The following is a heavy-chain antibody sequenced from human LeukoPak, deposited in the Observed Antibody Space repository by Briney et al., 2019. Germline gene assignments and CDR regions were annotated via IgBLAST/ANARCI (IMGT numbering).Heavy chain of an antibody. CDR1: GGSLSGYY. Sequence: SETLSLTCAVYGGSLSGYYWSWIRQPPGKGLEWIGEINHSGSTNYNPSLKSRVTISVDTSKNQFSLKLSSVTAADTAVYYCARYLRWLSPFDYWGQGTLVTVSS. CDR3: ARYLRWLSPFDY. V-gene: IGHV4-34*01. CDR2: INHSGST. J-gene: IGHJ4*02. D-gene: IGHD3-10*01.